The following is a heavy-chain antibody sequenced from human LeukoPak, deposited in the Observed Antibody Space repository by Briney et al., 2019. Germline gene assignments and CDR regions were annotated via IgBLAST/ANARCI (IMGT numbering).Heavy chain of an antibody. CDR3: ARSGSYYDSGGYYFDY. CDR2: IKHVGSEK. Sequence: GGSLRLSCAASGFTFSTYWMSWVRQAPGKGLEWVANIKHVGSEKYYVDSVKGRFTISRDNARNSLYLQMNSLRAEDTAVYYCARSGSYYDSGGYYFDYWGQGALVTVSS. D-gene: IGHD3-22*01. V-gene: IGHV3-7*01. J-gene: IGHJ4*02. CDR1: GFTFSTYW.